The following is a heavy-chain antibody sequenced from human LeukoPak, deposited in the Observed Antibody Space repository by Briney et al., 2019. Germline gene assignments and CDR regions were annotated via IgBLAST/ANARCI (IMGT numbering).Heavy chain of an antibody. CDR2: ISGSGGST. Sequence: GGSLRLSCAASGFTFSSYAMSWVRPAPGKGLEWVSAISGSGGSTYYPDSVKGRFTLSRDNSKNTLYLQMNSLRAEDTAVYYCAKNGGFWYQLLYPLTRMDVWGQGTTVTVSS. D-gene: IGHD2-2*02. V-gene: IGHV3-23*01. J-gene: IGHJ6*02. CDR1: GFTFSSYA. CDR3: AKNGGFWYQLLYPLTRMDV.